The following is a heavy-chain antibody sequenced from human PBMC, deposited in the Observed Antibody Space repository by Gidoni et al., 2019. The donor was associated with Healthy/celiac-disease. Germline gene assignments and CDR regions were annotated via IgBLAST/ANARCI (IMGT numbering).Heavy chain of an antibody. J-gene: IGHJ6*02. CDR2: IKQDGSEK. D-gene: IGHD2-2*01. Sequence: EVQLVESGGGLVQPGGSLRLSCAASGFTFSSYWMSWVRQAPGKGLEWVANIKQDGSEKYYVDSVKGRFTISRDNAKNSLYLQMNSLRAEDTAVYYCAREYLRLSLNYGMDVWGQGTTVTVSS. CDR1: GFTFSSYW. CDR3: AREYLRLSLNYGMDV. V-gene: IGHV3-7*05.